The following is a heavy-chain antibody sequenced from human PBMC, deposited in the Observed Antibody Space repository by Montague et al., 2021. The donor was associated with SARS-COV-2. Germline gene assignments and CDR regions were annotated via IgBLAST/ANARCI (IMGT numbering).Heavy chain of an antibody. CDR1: GGSISSYY. V-gene: IGHV4-59*01. J-gene: IGHJ6*03. D-gene: IGHD3-9*01. CDR2: IYYSGST. Sequence: SETLSLTCTVSGGSISSYYWSWIRQPPGKGLEWIGYIYYSGSTNYNPSLKSRVTISVDTSKDQFSLKLSSVTDADTAVYYCARDSRTDFDWLFPDSGSYYYYMDVGGKGTRVTVSS. CDR3: ARDSRTDFDWLFPDSGSYYYYMDV.